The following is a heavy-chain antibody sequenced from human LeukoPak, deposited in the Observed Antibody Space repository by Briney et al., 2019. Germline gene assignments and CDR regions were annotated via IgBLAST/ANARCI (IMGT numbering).Heavy chain of an antibody. J-gene: IGHJ4*02. Sequence: PGGSLRLSCAASGFTFSSYGMSWVRQAPGKGLEWVSSISFSGTYIYYADSLKGRITISRDNARRSLFLQMNSLRAEDTAVYYCARSDSSSSGLDYWGQGTLVTVSS. CDR2: ISFSGTYI. V-gene: IGHV3-21*01. CDR3: ARSDSSSSGLDY. CDR1: GFTFSSYG. D-gene: IGHD6-6*01.